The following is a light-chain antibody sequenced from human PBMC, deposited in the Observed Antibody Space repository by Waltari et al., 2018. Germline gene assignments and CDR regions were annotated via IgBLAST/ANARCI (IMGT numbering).Light chain of an antibody. CDR1: QSILTY. V-gene: IGKV1-39*01. J-gene: IGKJ4*01. CDR2: AVS. CDR3: QQTYSVPLT. Sequence: DIQMTQSPSSLSASVGDRVTITCRPRQSILTYLNWYQQKPGQAPKFLSAAVSTLQRGVPSRFSGSGSGTDFTLTISSLQPEDFATYYCQQTYSVPLTFGGGTKVEVK.